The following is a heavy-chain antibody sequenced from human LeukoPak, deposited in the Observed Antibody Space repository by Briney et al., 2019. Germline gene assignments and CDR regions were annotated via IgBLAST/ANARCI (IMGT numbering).Heavy chain of an antibody. D-gene: IGHD6-19*01. V-gene: IGHV3-23*01. CDR3: AKLDSSGWYARYFQH. CDR1: GFTFSRYA. Sequence: PGGSLRLSCAASGFTFSRYAMSWVRQATGQGRDWVSAISGSGCSTYYADSVKGWFTISRDNSKNTLYLQMNSLRAEDTAVYYCAKLDSSGWYARYFQHWGQGTLVTVSS. J-gene: IGHJ1*01. CDR2: ISGSGCST.